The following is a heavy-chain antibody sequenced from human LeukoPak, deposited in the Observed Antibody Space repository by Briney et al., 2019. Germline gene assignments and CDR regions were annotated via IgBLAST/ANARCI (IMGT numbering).Heavy chain of an antibody. D-gene: IGHD2-15*01. V-gene: IGHV1-18*01. CDR2: ISAYNGNT. J-gene: IGHJ6*02. CDR3: ARECGGSCYSPPTYYYYYGMDV. Sequence: ASVKVSCKASGYTFTSYGISWVRQAPGQGLEWMGWISAYNGNTNYAQKLKGRVTMTTDTSTSTAYMELRSLRSDDTAVYYCARECGGSCYSPPTYYYYYGMDVWGQGTTVTVSS. CDR1: GYTFTSYG.